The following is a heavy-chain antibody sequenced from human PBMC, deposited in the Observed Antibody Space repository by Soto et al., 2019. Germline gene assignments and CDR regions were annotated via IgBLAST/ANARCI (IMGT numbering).Heavy chain of an antibody. D-gene: IGHD5-18*01. J-gene: IGHJ4*02. CDR2: IYYSGST. CDR3: ARQRTSVVHTAYFEV. V-gene: IGHV4-39*01. Sequence: SETLSLTCTFTVDSISSRSYYCGWIRQPPGKGLEWIGSIYYSGSTYNNPSLRSRVSMSIDTSKDQFSLKLKSVTAADAALYFCARQRTSVVHTAYFEVWGPGSMVIVSS. CDR1: VDSISSRSYY.